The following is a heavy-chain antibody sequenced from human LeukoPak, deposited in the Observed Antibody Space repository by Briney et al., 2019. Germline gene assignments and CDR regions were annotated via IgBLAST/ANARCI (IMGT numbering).Heavy chain of an antibody. Sequence: SETLSLTCTVSDDSIGNYYWSWIRQSPGKGLEWFGYIYFSGSTNYNPSLKRRVTMSVVTSKNQFSLRLTSVTAADTATYYCARVGGSNFYNYGMDVWGQGTTVIVSS. CDR3: ARVGGSNFYNYGMDV. CDR1: DDSIGNYY. V-gene: IGHV4-59*01. CDR2: IYFSGST. J-gene: IGHJ6*02. D-gene: IGHD4-11*01.